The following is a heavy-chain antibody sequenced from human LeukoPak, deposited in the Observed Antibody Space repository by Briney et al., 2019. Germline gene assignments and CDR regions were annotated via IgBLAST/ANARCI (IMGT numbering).Heavy chain of an antibody. J-gene: IGHJ4*02. Sequence: GGSLRLSCAASGFTFSSNYMSWVRQAPGKGLEWVSVIYSGGSTYYADSVKGRFTISRDNSKNTLYLQMNSLRAEDTAMYYCARHKSRITMVRGVIISFSIDYWGQGTLVTVSS. V-gene: IGHV3-66*04. CDR2: IYSGGST. D-gene: IGHD3-10*01. CDR1: GFTFSSNY. CDR3: ARHKSRITMVRGVIISFSIDY.